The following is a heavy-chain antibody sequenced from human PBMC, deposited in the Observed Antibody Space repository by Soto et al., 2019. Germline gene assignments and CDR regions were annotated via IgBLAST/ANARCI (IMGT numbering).Heavy chain of an antibody. V-gene: IGHV1-69*08. D-gene: IGHD2-2*01. CDR1: GGTFSRYS. Sequence: QVQLVQSGAEVKKPGSSVKVSCKASGGTFSRYSITWVRQAPGHGLEWIGRIIPIFGIASYAQKFQGSVTTPADESTSTAYMEPSSLRSDDTAVYYCAREDRDRETGLVPAAIDGMDVWGQGTTVTVSS. CDR3: AREDRDRETGLVPAAIDGMDV. CDR2: IIPIFGIA. J-gene: IGHJ6*02.